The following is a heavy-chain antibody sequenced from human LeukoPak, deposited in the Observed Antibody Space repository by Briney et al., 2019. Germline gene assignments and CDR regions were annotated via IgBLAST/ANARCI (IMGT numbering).Heavy chain of an antibody. CDR1: GGTFSSYA. J-gene: IGHJ6*03. Sequence: GGSVRLSCTASGGTFSSYAISWVRQAPGQGLEWVGGIIPTVGKANYAQKFQGRVTITTDESTSTAYMELNSLRSEDTAVYYCARSSLGINNYYYYYYMFVWGKGTTVSASS. CDR3: ARSSLGINNYYYYYYMFV. CDR2: IIPTVGKA. V-gene: IGHV1-69*05. D-gene: IGHD3-16*02.